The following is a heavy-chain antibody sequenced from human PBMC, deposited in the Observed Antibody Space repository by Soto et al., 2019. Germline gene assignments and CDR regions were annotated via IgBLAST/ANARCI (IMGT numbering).Heavy chain of an antibody. D-gene: IGHD6-19*01. Sequence: QVQLVQSGAEVKKPGASVKVSCKASGYTFTSYGISWVRQAPGQGLEWMGWISAYNGNTNYAQKLQGRVTMTTDTSTSTAYTELRSLRSDDTAVYYCARERGSGWYIGWFDPWGQGTLVTVSS. CDR1: GYTFTSYG. CDR3: ARERGSGWYIGWFDP. J-gene: IGHJ5*02. CDR2: ISAYNGNT. V-gene: IGHV1-18*01.